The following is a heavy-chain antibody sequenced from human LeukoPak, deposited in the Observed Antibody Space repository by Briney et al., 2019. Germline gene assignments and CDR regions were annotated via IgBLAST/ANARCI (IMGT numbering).Heavy chain of an antibody. CDR3: AKGRWGLTINNFDI. D-gene: IGHD3-9*01. J-gene: IGHJ3*02. Sequence: GGSLRLSCAASGFSFSSYRMNWVRQAPGKGLEWVSSVSNSGDYIHYADSVKGRFTISRDNSKNTLYLQMNSLGGEDTAVYYCAKGRWGLTINNFDIWGQGRMVTVSS. CDR1: GFSFSSYR. CDR2: VSNSGDYI. V-gene: IGHV3-21*04.